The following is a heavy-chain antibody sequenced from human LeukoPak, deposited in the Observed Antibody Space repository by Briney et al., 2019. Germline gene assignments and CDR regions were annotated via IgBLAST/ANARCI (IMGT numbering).Heavy chain of an antibody. CDR3: ARVDCSSGRCYTLDFDY. CDR1: GYTFTSYY. D-gene: IGHD2-2*02. V-gene: IGHV1-46*03. J-gene: IGHJ4*02. Sequence: ASVKVSCKASGYTFTSYYMHWVRQAPGQGLEWMGIINPSGGSTSYAPKFQGRVTVTRDTSTSTVYMELRSLRSEDTAVYYRARVDCSSGRCYTLDFDYWGQGTLVTVSS. CDR2: INPSGGST.